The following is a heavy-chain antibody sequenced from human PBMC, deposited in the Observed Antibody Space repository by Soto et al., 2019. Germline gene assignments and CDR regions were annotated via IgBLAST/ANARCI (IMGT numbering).Heavy chain of an antibody. CDR1: GGSISSYY. J-gene: IGHJ6*02. CDR2: IYTGGST. CDR3: ARDQYDFRSGSYYYAMEV. V-gene: IGHV4-4*07. D-gene: IGHD3-3*01. Sequence: SETLSLTCTVSGGSISSYYWSWIRQPAGKGLEWIGRIYTGGSTNYSPSLKSRVTMSVDTSRDQVSLRLRSVTRADTAVYYCARDQYDFRSGSYYYAMEVWGQGTKVTVSS.